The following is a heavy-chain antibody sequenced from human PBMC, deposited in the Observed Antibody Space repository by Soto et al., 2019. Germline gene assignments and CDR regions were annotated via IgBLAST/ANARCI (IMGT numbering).Heavy chain of an antibody. CDR3: ARDRPFQRGGLAWGMDF. Sequence: ASVKVSCKASGYTFIDYFIHWLRQAPGQGLEWMGWINPNSGETKFAQTFQGRVTMTRDTSTSTAYLELNRLRSDDTAMYYCARDRPFQRGGLAWGMDFWGQGTTVTVSS. CDR2: INPNSGET. V-gene: IGHV1-2*02. J-gene: IGHJ6*02. CDR1: GYTFIDYF. D-gene: IGHD7-27*01.